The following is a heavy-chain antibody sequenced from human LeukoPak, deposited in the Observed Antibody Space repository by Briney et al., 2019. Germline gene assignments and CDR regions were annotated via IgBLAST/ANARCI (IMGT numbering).Heavy chain of an antibody. Sequence: GGSLRLSCAASGFSFSDYYMSWIRQAPGKGLEWVSYISSSGSTIYYADSVKGRFTISRDNAKNSLYLQMNSLRAEDTAVYYCARARTRYSGSYGGAFDIWGQGTMVTVSS. CDR1: GFSFSDYY. J-gene: IGHJ3*02. CDR2: ISSSGSTI. V-gene: IGHV3-11*04. D-gene: IGHD1-26*01. CDR3: ARARTRYSGSYGGAFDI.